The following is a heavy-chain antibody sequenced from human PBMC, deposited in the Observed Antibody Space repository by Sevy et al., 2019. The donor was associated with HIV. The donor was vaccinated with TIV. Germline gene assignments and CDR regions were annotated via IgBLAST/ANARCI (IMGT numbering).Heavy chain of an antibody. V-gene: IGHV1-69*13. CDR3: ARGRGNGWYYFDY. D-gene: IGHD6-19*01. CDR2: IIPILGTV. J-gene: IGHJ4*02. CDR1: GGTFSRYG. Sequence: ATVKVSCKASGGTFSRYGISWVRQAPGQGLEWMGGIIPILGTVNYAQKFQGRVTITADESTKTAYMELSSLRSEDTAVYYCARGRGNGWYYFDYWGQETLFTVSS.